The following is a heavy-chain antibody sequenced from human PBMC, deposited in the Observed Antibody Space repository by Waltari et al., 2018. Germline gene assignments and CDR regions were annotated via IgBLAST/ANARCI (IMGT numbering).Heavy chain of an antibody. Sequence: EVQLVETGGGLIQPGGSLRLSCAASGFSVSYRYLTWVRRAPGKVLGWVSIMYSDGRTYYAESVKGRFTISRDNSKNTLTLQVNSLRAEDTAVYYCARSSGSMHYFDYWGQGDLVTVSS. D-gene: IGHD1-26*01. CDR1: GFSVSYRY. CDR3: ARSSGSMHYFDY. J-gene: IGHJ4*02. CDR2: MYSDGRT. V-gene: IGHV3-53*02.